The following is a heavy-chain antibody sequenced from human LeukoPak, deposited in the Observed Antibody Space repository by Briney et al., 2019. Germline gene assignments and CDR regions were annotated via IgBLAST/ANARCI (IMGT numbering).Heavy chain of an antibody. CDR2: ISFDESKK. Sequence: SGGSLRLSCAASGFTFSNYAIHWVRQAPGKGLEWVTIISFDESKKYYADSVKGRFTISRDNSKNTLYLQMNSLRAEDTAVYYCARDRVRMLEPHYYYALDVWGQGTTVTVSS. D-gene: IGHD1-14*01. CDR3: ARDRVRMLEPHYYYALDV. J-gene: IGHJ6*02. CDR1: GFTFSNYA. V-gene: IGHV3-30-3*01.